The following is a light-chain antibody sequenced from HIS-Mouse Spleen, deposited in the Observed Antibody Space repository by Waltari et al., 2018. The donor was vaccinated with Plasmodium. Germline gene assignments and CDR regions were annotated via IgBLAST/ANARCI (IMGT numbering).Light chain of an antibody. CDR1: KLGDKY. CDR2: QDS. Sequence: SYELTQPPSVSVSPGQTASITCSGDKLGDKYACWYQQKPGQYPVLVIYQDSKRPSGITERLSGTNAGKTATLTIRGTQDMDEADYYWQAWDSSTVVFGGGTKLTVL. J-gene: IGLJ2*01. V-gene: IGLV3-1*01. CDR3: QAWDSSTVV.